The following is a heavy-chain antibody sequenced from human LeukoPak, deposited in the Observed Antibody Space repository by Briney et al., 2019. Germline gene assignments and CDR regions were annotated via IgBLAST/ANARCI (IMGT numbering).Heavy chain of an antibody. Sequence: TSVKVSCKASGFTFTSSTVQWVRQARRQRLEWIGWIFVGSGNTNYSQKFQERVTITRDMSTSTAYMELSSLRSEDTAVYYCAAATDRSGYLLTRWGQGTLVTVSS. J-gene: IGHJ4*02. V-gene: IGHV1-58*01. CDR1: GFTFTSST. CDR3: AAATDRSGYLLTR. D-gene: IGHD3-22*01. CDR2: IFVGSGNT.